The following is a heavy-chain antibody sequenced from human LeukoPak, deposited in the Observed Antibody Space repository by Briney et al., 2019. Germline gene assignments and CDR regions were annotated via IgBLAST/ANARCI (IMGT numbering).Heavy chain of an antibody. D-gene: IGHD3-3*01. J-gene: IGHJ4*02. V-gene: IGHV1-8*01. CDR2: MNPNSGNT. CDR1: GYTFTSYD. Sequence: GASVKVSCKASGYTFTSYDINWVRQATGQGLEWMGWMNPNSGNTGYAQKFQGRVTMTRNTSISTAYMGLSSLRSEDTAVYYCARDWDYDFWSGYYRSFGYWGQGTLVTVSS. CDR3: ARDWDYDFWSGYYRSFGY.